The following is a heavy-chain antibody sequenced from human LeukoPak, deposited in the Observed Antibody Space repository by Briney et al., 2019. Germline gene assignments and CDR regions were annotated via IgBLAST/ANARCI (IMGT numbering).Heavy chain of an antibody. CDR1: GYTFTTSG. CDR3: ARDPGYYEAVGMAGPINLDY. V-gene: IGHV1-18*01. CDR2: IGAHNGLR. Sequence: ASVKVSCQSSGYTFTTSGISWRRQAPGQGREWMAWIGAHNGLRNFAQKFQGRLTPTTDSSTSTTYMEMRSLTSHDTAVYFCARDPGYYEAVGMAGPINLDYWGQGTLVTVSS. J-gene: IGHJ4*02. D-gene: IGHD3-22*01.